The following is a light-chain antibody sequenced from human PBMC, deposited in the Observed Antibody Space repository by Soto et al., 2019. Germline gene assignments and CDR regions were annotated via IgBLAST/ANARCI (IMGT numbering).Light chain of an antibody. CDR1: QSINNY. CDR2: DAS. J-gene: IGKJ4*01. CDR3: QYRGIWPPGAT. V-gene: IGKV3-11*01. Sequence: EIVLTQSPVTLSLSPGERATLSCRASQSINNYLAWYQQKPGQPPRLLIYDASNRATAIPGRFSGSGSGTDVTLTISSLEPEDSAVYYCQYRGIWPPGATFGGGTKVEIK.